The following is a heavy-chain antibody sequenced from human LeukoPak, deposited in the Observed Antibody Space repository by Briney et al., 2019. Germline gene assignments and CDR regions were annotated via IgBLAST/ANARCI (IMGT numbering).Heavy chain of an antibody. Sequence: PGGSLRLSCSASGFTFSSYSMNWVRQAPGKGLEWVSYISSSSTIYYADSVKGRFTISRDNSKNTLYLQMNSLRAEDTAVYYCATGIAAAGTSWFDPWGQGTLVTVSS. CDR3: ATGIAAAGTSWFDP. D-gene: IGHD6-13*01. J-gene: IGHJ5*02. V-gene: IGHV3-48*01. CDR1: GFTFSSYS. CDR2: ISSSSTI.